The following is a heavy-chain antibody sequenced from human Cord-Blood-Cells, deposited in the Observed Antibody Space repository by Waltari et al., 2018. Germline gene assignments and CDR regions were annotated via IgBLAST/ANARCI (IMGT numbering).Heavy chain of an antibody. Sequence: QVQLQESGPGLVKPSETLSLTCAVSGYSISSGYYWGWIRQPPGKGLEWIGSIYHSGSTYSTPSLKSRVTISVDTSKNQFSLKLSSVTAADTAVYYCARDLELRYFDWYNAVDIWGQGTMVTVSS. V-gene: IGHV4-38-2*02. CDR2: IYHSGST. D-gene: IGHD3-9*01. CDR3: ARDLELRYFDWYNAVDI. CDR1: GYSISSGYY. J-gene: IGHJ3*02.